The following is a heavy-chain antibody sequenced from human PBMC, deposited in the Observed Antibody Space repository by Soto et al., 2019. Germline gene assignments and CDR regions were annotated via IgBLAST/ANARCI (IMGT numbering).Heavy chain of an antibody. CDR1: GFTFSNAW. CDR2: IKSKTEGGTT. D-gene: IGHD3-22*01. Sequence: EVQLVESGGGLVKPGGSLRLSCAASGFTFSNAWMNWVRQAPGKGLEWVGRIKSKTEGGTTDYAAPVKGRFTISRDDSKNTLYLQMNSLKTEDTAVYYCTTLADTYYYDSSGLDAFDIWGQGTMVTVSS. V-gene: IGHV3-15*07. J-gene: IGHJ3*02. CDR3: TTLADTYYYDSSGLDAFDI.